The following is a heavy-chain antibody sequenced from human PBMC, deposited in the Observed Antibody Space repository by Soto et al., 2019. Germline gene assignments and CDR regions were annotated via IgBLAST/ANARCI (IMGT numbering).Heavy chain of an antibody. CDR3: TTAGATVRTGEGYFQY. Sequence: WGSLRLSCVDSGFRFVNGWRSYFRQAAWKWREWVVHINSNTDGATTDYTAPVKDRSTISRDESKNTLYLQMHSLKSEDTAVYSCTTAGATVRTGEGYFQYWGQGTLVTVFS. D-gene: IGHD4-17*01. CDR1: GFRFVNGW. V-gene: IGHV3-15*05. CDR2: INSNTDGATT. J-gene: IGHJ4*02.